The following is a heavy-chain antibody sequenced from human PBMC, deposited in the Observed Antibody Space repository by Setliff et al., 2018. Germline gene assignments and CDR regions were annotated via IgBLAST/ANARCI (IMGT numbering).Heavy chain of an antibody. CDR3: AKDFGSTWLNYFDY. J-gene: IGHJ4*02. CDR2: ISSTSGTI. D-gene: IGHD6-13*01. V-gene: IGHV3-23*01. Sequence: GGSLRLSCATSGFTFSNYAMGWVRQAPGKGLEWISYISSTSGTIYYADSVKGRFTISRDNSKNTLYLHMNSLSAEDTALYYCAKDFGSTWLNYFDYWGRGTLVTVSS. CDR1: GFTFSNYA.